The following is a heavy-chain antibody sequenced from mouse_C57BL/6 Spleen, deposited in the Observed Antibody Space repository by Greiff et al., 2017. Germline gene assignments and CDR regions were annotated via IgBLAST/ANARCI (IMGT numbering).Heavy chain of an antibody. CDR3: AREEDSSVYFDY. CDR1: GYTFTSYG. V-gene: IGHV1-81*01. Sequence: VQLQQSGAELARPGASVKLSCKASGYTFTSYGISWVKQRTGQGLEWIGEIYPRSGNTYYNEKFKGKATLTADKSSSTAYMELRSLTSEDSAVYFCAREEDSSVYFDYWGQGTTLTVSS. CDR2: IYPRSGNT. J-gene: IGHJ2*01. D-gene: IGHD3-2*02.